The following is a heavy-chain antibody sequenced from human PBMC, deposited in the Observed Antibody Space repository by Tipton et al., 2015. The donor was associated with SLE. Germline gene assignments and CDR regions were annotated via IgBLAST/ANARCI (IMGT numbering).Heavy chain of an antibody. CDR3: ARHSEEAFDI. V-gene: IGHV4-39*07. Sequence: TLSLTCTVSGGSISSSYYWGWIRQPPGKGLEWIATIYYSGSAYYNPSLKSRVTISVDTSKNQFSLRVSSVTAADTAVYYCARHSEEAFDIWGQGTMVTVSS. D-gene: IGHD2-21*01. J-gene: IGHJ3*02. CDR2: IYYSGSA. CDR1: GGSISSSYY.